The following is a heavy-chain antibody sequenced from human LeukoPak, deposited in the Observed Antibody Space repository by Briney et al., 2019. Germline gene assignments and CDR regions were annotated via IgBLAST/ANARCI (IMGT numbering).Heavy chain of an antibody. CDR2: IKSKTDGGTT. J-gene: IGHJ4*02. CDR1: GFTFSNAW. D-gene: IGHD2-2*01. CDR3: TTADCSSTSCYEGYFDY. V-gene: IGHV3-15*01. Sequence: KPGGSLRLSCAASGFTFSNAWMSWVRQAPGKGLEWVGRIKSKTDGGTTDYAAPVKGRFTISRDDSKNTLYLQMNSLETEDTAVYYCTTADCSSTSCYEGYFDYWGQGTLVTVSS.